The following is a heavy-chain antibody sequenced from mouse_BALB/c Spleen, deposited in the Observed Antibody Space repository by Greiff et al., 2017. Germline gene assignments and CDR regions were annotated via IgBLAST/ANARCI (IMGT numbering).Heavy chain of an antibody. V-gene: IGHV5-17*02. CDR1: GFTFSSFG. J-gene: IGHJ2*01. CDR3: ARGGYFDY. CDR2: ISSGSSTI. Sequence: EVQRVESGGGLVQPGGSRKLSCAASGFTFSSFGMHWVRQAPEKGLEWVAYISSGSSTIYYADTVKGRFTISRDNPKNTLLLQMTSLRSEDTAMYYCARGGYFDYWGQGTTLTVSS.